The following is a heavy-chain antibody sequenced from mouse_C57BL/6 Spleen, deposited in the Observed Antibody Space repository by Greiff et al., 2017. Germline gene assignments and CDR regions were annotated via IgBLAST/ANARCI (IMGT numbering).Heavy chain of an antibody. Sequence: VQLQQSGAELMKPGASVKLSCKATGYTFTGYWIEWVKQRPGHGLEWIGEILPGIGSTNYNEKFKGKATLTADTSSNTAYMQLSSLTTEDSAIYSCARGGGSSYVDWYFDVWGTGTTVTVSS. V-gene: IGHV1-9*01. CDR3: ARGGGSSYVDWYFDV. D-gene: IGHD1-1*01. CDR2: ILPGIGST. CDR1: GYTFTGYW. J-gene: IGHJ1*03.